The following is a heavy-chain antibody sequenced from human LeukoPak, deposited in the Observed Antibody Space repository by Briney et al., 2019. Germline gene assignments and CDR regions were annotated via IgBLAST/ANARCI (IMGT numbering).Heavy chain of an antibody. V-gene: IGHV3-21*01. J-gene: IGHJ3*02. CDR3: ARDVQYYDFWCGYYADDAFDI. Sequence: PGGPLRLSCAASGFTFSSYSMNWVRQAPGKGLEWVSSISSSSSYIYYADSVKVLLTISRDNAKNSLYLLMNSLRAEDTAVYYCARDVQYYDFWCGYYADDAFDIWCQGTMVTVSS. CDR2: ISSSSSYI. D-gene: IGHD3-3*01. CDR1: GFTFSSYS.